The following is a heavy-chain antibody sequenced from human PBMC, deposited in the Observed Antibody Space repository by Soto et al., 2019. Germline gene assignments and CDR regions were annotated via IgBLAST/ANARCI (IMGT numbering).Heavy chain of an antibody. CDR3: TRAWFGELSPLFDY. V-gene: IGHV3-49*03. J-gene: IGHJ4*02. Sequence: GGSLRLSCTASGFTFGDYAMSWFRQAPGKGLEWVGFIRSKAYGGTTEYAASVKGRFTISRDDSKSIAYLQMNSLKTEDTAVYYCTRAWFGELSPLFDYWGQGTLVTVSS. D-gene: IGHD3-10*01. CDR1: GFTFGDYA. CDR2: IRSKAYGGTT.